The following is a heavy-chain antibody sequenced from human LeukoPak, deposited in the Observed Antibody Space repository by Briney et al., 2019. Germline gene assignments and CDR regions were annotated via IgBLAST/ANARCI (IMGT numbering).Heavy chain of an antibody. CDR2: ISSDGDST. D-gene: IGHD2-2*01. CDR3: ARDRYCSRTSCYASFDY. J-gene: IGHJ4*02. Sequence: GGSLRLSCAASGFTFSSHAMHWVRQAPGKGLEYVSSISSDGDSTYYANSVKGRITISRDNSKSMLYLQMGSLRAEDMAVYYCARDRYCSRTSCYASFDYWGQGTLVSVSS. CDR1: GFTFSSHA. V-gene: IGHV3-64*01.